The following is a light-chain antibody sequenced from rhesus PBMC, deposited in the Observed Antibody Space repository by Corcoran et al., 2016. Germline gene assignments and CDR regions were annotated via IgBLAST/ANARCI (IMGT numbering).Light chain of an antibody. Sequence: EIVMTQSPATLSLSPGERATLSCRASQSVSSNLAWYQQKPGQAPRLLIYDASNRATGDPDRFSGSGVWTDFTVTISRREPEEVGVYYSKQESNWPTFSGGTKVEIK. CDR2: DAS. V-gene: IGKV3-35*01. CDR1: QSVSSN. CDR3: KQESNWPT. J-gene: IGKJ4*01.